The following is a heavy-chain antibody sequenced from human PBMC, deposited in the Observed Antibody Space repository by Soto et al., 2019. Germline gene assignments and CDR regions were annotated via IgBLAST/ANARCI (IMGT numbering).Heavy chain of an antibody. V-gene: IGHV1-2*02. D-gene: IGHD3-10*01. J-gene: IGHJ5*02. CDR3: ARVEYYGSGIKWFDT. CDR2: INPNSGGT. Sequence: VXSVQVSWKASGYTFTCYYMHLVRQAPGQGLECMGWINPNSGGTNYAQKFQGRVTMTRDTSISTAYMELSRLRSDDTAVYYCARVEYYGSGIKWFDTWGQGTLVTVSS. CDR1: GYTFTCYY.